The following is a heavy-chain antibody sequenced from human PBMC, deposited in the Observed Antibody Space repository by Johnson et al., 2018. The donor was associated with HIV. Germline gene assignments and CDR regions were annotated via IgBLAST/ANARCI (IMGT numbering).Heavy chain of an antibody. J-gene: IGHJ3*02. V-gene: IGHV3-74*01. Sequence: VQLVESGGGLVQAGGSLRLSCSASGFTFNRYAINWVRQAPGKGLVWVSRINSDGSSTSYADSVKGRFTISRDNAKNTLYLQMNSLRAEDTAVYYCAGDGGGRDAVDIWGQGTMVTVSS. CDR1: GFTFNRYA. CDR2: INSDGSST. D-gene: IGHD3-16*01. CDR3: AGDGGGRDAVDI.